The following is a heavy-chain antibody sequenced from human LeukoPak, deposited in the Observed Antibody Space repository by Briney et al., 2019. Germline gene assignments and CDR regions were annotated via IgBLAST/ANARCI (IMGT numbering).Heavy chain of an antibody. Sequence: SETLSLTCTVSGGSINNHYWSWIRQPPGKGLEWIGEINHSGSTNYNPSLKSRVTISVDTSKNQFSLKLSSVTAADTAVYYCARLWFGELLRTDYYYYGMDVWGQGTTVTVSS. J-gene: IGHJ6*02. CDR2: INHSGST. CDR3: ARLWFGELLRTDYYYYGMDV. CDR1: GGSINNHY. D-gene: IGHD3-10*01. V-gene: IGHV4-34*01.